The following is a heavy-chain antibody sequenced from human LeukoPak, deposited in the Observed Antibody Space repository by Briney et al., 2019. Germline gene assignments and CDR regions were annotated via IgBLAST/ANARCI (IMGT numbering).Heavy chain of an antibody. Sequence: PSETLSLTCTVSGGSISSSSYYWGWIRQPPGKGLAWIGSIYYSGSTYYNPSLKSRVTISVDTSKNQFSLKLSSVTAADTAVYYCAGDRKGTKYSSSWYGEYFQHWGQGTLVTVSS. D-gene: IGHD6-13*01. CDR1: GGSISSSSYY. CDR3: AGDRKGTKYSSSWYGEYFQH. V-gene: IGHV4-39*07. CDR2: IYYSGST. J-gene: IGHJ1*01.